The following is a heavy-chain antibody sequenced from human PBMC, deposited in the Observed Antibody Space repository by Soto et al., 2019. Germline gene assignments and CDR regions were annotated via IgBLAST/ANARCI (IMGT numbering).Heavy chain of an antibody. V-gene: IGHV3-30-3*01. D-gene: IGHD6-13*01. CDR2: ISYDGGNK. J-gene: IGHJ5*02. CDR1: GFTFSSYA. Sequence: GGSLRLSCAASGFTFSSYAMHWVRQAPGKGLEWVAVISYDGGNKYYADSVKGRFTISRDNSKNTLYLQMNSLRAEDTAVYYCARAGYRSSWHTTHFDPWGQGTLVTVSS. CDR3: ARAGYRSSWHTTHFDP.